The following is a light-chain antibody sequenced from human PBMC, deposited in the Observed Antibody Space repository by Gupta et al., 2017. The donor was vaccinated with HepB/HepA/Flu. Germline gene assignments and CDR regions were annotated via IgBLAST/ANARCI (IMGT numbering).Light chain of an antibody. CDR1: QGISSY. V-gene: IGKV1-9*01. Sequence: DIQLTQSPSFLSASVGDRVTITCRASQGISSYLAWYQQKPGKAPKLLISAASTLQSGVPSRFSGSGSGTXFTLTIXSLQPEDFATYYCQQLNSSPYTFGXGTKVDIK. CDR3: QQLNSSPYT. CDR2: AAS. J-gene: IGKJ2*01.